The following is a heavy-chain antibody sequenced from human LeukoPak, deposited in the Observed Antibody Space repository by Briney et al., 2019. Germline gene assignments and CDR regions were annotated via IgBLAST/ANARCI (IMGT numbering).Heavy chain of an antibody. J-gene: IGHJ4*02. CDR1: GFTFSGYS. D-gene: IGHD3-16*01. Sequence: GGSLRLSCIASGFTFSGYSMIWVRQAPGKGLEWVSSISSSNNYIYYADSVKGRFTISRDNSQNTLYLQMNRLRAEDTAVYYCGRDSLGGDYWGQGTLVTVSS. CDR2: ISSSNNYI. CDR3: GRDSLGGDY. V-gene: IGHV3-21*06.